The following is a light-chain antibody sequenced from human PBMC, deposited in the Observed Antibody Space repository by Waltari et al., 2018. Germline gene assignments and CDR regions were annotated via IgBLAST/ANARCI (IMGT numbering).Light chain of an antibody. J-gene: IGKJ2*01. CDR3: QQLNSYPRDT. Sequence: DIQLTQSPSSLSASVGDRVTITCRASQGISSNLAWCQQKPGKAPKPLIYAASTLQSGVPSRFSGSGSGTEVTLTISSMQPEEFATYYCQQLNSYPRDTFGQGTKLEIK. CDR1: QGISSN. CDR2: AAS. V-gene: IGKV1-9*01.